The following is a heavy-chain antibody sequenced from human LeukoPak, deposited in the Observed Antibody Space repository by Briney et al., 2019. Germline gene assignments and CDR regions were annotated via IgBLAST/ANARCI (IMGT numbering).Heavy chain of an antibody. D-gene: IGHD5-12*01. Sequence: GGSLRLSCAASGFTFSSYAMNWVRQAPGKGLGWVSYISSSGSTIYYADSVKGRSTISRDNAKNSLYLQMNSLRAEDTAVYYCARILRLSIDYWGQGTLVTVSS. J-gene: IGHJ4*02. CDR2: ISSSGSTI. CDR1: GFTFSSYA. V-gene: IGHV3-48*03. CDR3: ARILRLSIDY.